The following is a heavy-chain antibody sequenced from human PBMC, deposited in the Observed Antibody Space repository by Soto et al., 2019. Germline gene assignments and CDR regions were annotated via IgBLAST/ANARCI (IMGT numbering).Heavy chain of an antibody. J-gene: IGHJ4*01. D-gene: IGHD1-7*01. CDR1: GFTFSSYW. CDR3: ARDNWNSY. Sequence: EVQLVESGGGLVQPGGSVRLSCAASGFTFSSYWLTWVRQAPGRGLLWVSRIHNDGSTTRYADSVKGRFTISRDNAKNTLYLQMSSLRVEDTAVYYCARDNWNSYWGQGTLVTVSS. CDR2: IHNDGSTT. V-gene: IGHV3-74*01.